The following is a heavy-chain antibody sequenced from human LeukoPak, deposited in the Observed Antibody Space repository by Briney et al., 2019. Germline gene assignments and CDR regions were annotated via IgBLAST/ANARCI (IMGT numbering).Heavy chain of an antibody. V-gene: IGHV3-23*01. Sequence: GGSLRLSCAASGFTFSTYAMSWVRQAPGKGLEWVSTFSGSGGRTLYADPVKGRFVISRDNSKNTLYLQMNSLRAEDTAVYYCAKVTSSYNYFDYWGQGAPVTVSS. CDR2: FSGSGGRT. D-gene: IGHD2-2*01. CDR3: AKVTSSYNYFDY. CDR1: GFTFSTYA. J-gene: IGHJ4*02.